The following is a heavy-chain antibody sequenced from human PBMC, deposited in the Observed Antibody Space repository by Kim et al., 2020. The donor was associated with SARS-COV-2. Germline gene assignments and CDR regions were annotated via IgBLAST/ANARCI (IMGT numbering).Heavy chain of an antibody. CDR1: GFTFSSYS. Sequence: GGSLRLSCAASGFTFSSYSMNWVRQAPGKGLEWVSSISSSSSYIYYADSVKGRFTISRDNAKNSLYLQMNSLRAEDTAVYYCARLAVAGIYYYYYGMDVWGQGTTCTVSS. V-gene: IGHV3-21*01. D-gene: IGHD6-19*01. CDR3: ARLAVAGIYYYYYGMDV. J-gene: IGHJ6*02. CDR2: ISSSSSYI.